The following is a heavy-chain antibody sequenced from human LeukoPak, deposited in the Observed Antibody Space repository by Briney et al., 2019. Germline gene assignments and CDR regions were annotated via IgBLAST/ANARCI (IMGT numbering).Heavy chain of an antibody. CDR2: IFHSGST. D-gene: IGHD2-15*01. J-gene: IGHJ4*02. Sequence: TSGTLSLTCAVSGGSISSSNWWSWVRQPPGKGLEWIGEIFHSGSTNYNPSLKSRVTISVDKSKNQFSLKLNSVTAADTAVYYCARSLPAATFFDYWGQGTLVTVSS. V-gene: IGHV4-4*02. CDR3: ARSLPAATFFDY. CDR1: GGSISSSNW.